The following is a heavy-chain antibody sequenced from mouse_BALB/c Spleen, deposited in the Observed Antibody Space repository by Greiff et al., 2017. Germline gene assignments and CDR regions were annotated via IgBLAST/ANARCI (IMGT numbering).Heavy chain of an antibody. CDR1: GFTFSSFG. CDR2: ISSGSSTI. CDR3: ARYYDPSLYAMDY. D-gene: IGHD2-4*01. V-gene: IGHV5-17*02. J-gene: IGHJ4*01. Sequence: EVKLVESGGGLVQPGGSRKLSCAASGFTFSSFGMHWVRQAPEKGLEWVAYISSGSSTIYYADTVKGRFTISRDNPKNTLFLQMTSLRSEDTAMYYCARYYDPSLYAMDYWGQGTSVTVSS.